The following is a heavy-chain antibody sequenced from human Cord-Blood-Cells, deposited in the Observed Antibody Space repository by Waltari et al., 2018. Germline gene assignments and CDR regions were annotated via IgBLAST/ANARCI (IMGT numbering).Heavy chain of an antibody. J-gene: IGHJ4*02. V-gene: IGHV1-69*01. CDR3: ARRAPLGSSGWYYFDY. Sequence: QVQLVQSGAEVKKPGSSVKVSCKASGGTFSSYAISWVRQAPGKGLEWMGGIIPIFGTANYAQKFQGRVTITADESTSTAYMELSSLRSEDTAVYYCARRAPLGSSGWYYFDYWGQGTLVTVSS. D-gene: IGHD6-19*01. CDR2: IIPIFGTA. CDR1: GGTFSSYA.